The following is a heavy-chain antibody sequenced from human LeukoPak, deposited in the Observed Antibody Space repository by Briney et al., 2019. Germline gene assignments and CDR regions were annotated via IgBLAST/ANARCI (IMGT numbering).Heavy chain of an antibody. V-gene: IGHV4-59*01. Sequence: SETLSLTCTVSGGSISSYYWSWIRQPPGKGLEWIGYIYYSGSTNYNPSLKSRVTISVDTSKNQFSLKLSSVTAADTAVYYCAEGIAVAEVSNFDYWGQGTLVTVSS. D-gene: IGHD6-19*01. CDR3: AEGIAVAEVSNFDY. CDR1: GGSISSYY. CDR2: IYYSGST. J-gene: IGHJ4*02.